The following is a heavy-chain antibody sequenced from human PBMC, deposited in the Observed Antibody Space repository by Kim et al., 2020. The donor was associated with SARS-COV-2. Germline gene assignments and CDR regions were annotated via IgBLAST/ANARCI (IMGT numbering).Heavy chain of an antibody. Sequence: QKYQGRVTITRDTSASTAYMELSSLRSEDTAVYYCARDWEAASGTWWFDPWGQGTLVTISS. CDR3: ARDWEAASGTWWFDP. V-gene: IGHV1-3*01. J-gene: IGHJ5*02. D-gene: IGHD1-1*01.